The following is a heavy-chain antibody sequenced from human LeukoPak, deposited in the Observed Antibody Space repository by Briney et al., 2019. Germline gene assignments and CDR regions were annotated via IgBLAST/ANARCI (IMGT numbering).Heavy chain of an antibody. CDR2: ISGSGVSI. CDR3: AKVGWYGDLEH. J-gene: IGHJ1*01. V-gene: IGHV3-23*01. D-gene: IGHD3-10*01. Sequence: GGSLRLSCGGSGFTFGTYGMSWVRHAPGRGLEWVATISGSGVSIYYAESVKDRFTISRDNTENTVSLQMNSLRAEDTALYYCAKVGWYGDLEHWGQGTQVAVSS. CDR1: GFTFGTYG.